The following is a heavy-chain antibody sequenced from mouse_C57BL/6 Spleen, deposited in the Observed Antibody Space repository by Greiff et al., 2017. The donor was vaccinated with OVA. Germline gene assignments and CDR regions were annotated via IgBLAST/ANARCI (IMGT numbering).Heavy chain of an antibody. CDR1: GYTFTSYW. J-gene: IGHJ1*03. Sequence: QVQLQQPGAELVKPGASVKLSCKASGYTFTSYWMQWVKQRPGQGLEWIGEIDPSDSYTNYNQKFKGKATLTVDTSSSTAYMQLSSLTSEDSAVYYCARWSWYFDVWGTGTTVTVSS. CDR2: IDPSDSYT. CDR3: ARWSWYFDV. V-gene: IGHV1-50*01.